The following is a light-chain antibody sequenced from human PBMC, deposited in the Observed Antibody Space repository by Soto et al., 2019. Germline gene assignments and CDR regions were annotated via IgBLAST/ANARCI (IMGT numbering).Light chain of an antibody. CDR2: EVS. CDR3: SSYSISTAYL. J-gene: IGLJ1*01. CDR1: SSDVGGYDY. V-gene: IGLV2-14*01. Sequence: QSALTQPASVSGSPGQSITISCTGTSSDVGGYDYVSWYQLHPGKAPKLMVFEVSNRPSGVSYRFSGSKSGNTASLTISGLQAEDEADYFCSSYSISTAYLFGTGDQGHRP.